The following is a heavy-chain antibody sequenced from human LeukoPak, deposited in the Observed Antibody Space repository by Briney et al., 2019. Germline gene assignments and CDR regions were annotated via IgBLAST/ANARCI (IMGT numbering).Heavy chain of an antibody. CDR3: ARALNDYRLFRWFDP. V-gene: IGHV1-18*01. J-gene: IGHJ5*02. CDR2: ISAYNGNT. Sequence: ASVKVSCKASGGTFSSYAISWVRQAPGQGLEWMGWISAYNGNTNYTQKLQGRVTMTTDTSTSTAYMELRSLRSDDTAVYYCARALNDYRLFRWFDPWGQGTLVTVSS. D-gene: IGHD4-11*01. CDR1: GGTFSSYA.